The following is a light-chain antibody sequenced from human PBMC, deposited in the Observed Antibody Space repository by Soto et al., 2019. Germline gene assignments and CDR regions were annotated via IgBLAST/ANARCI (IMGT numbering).Light chain of an antibody. Sequence: QSALTQPASVSGSPGQSITISCTGTSSDVGGYKYVSWYQQHPGKVPKLMIYEVSNRPSGVSNRFSGSKSGNTAYLTISGLQAEDEADYYCSSYSITSALEVFGGGTKLTV. CDR2: EVS. J-gene: IGLJ3*02. CDR1: SSDVGGYKY. CDR3: SSYSITSALEV. V-gene: IGLV2-14*01.